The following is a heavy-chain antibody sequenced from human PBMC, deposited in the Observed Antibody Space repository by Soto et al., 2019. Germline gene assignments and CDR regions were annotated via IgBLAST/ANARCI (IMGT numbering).Heavy chain of an antibody. J-gene: IGHJ4*02. CDR2: ISSSSSTI. Sequence: GGSLRLSCAASGFTFSSYSMNWVRQAPGKGLEWVSYISSSSSTIYYADSVKGRFTISRDNAKNSLYLQMNSLRAEDTAVYYCAREPPITIFGVVITYYFDYWGQGTLVTVSS. CDR1: GFTFSSYS. CDR3: AREPPITIFGVVITYYFDY. V-gene: IGHV3-48*01. D-gene: IGHD3-3*01.